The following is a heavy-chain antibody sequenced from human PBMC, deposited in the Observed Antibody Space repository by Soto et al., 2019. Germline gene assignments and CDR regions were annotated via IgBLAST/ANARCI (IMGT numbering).Heavy chain of an antibody. CDR2: IDPSDSYT. D-gene: IGHD3-10*01. Sequence: GESLKISCKGSGYSFTNYWISWVRQMPGKGLEWMGRIDPSDSYTNYSPSFQGHVTISADKSISTAYLQWSSLKASDTAMYYCATLGIQTRQDYYYYGMDVWGQGTTVTVSS. V-gene: IGHV5-10-1*01. J-gene: IGHJ6*02. CDR3: ATLGIQTRQDYYYYGMDV. CDR1: GYSFTNYW.